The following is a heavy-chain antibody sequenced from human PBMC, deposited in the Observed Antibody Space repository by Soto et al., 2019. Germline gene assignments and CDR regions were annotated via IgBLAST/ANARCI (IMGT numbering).Heavy chain of an antibody. CDR3: TRRYQFVDEY. CDR1: GFTFGDYA. D-gene: IGHD2-2*01. CDR2: IRNEAYGGTT. V-gene: IGHV3-49*03. Sequence: GGSLRLSCTTSGFTFGDYAVSWFRQTPGKGLEWVGFIRNEAYGGTTEYAASVKGRFTISRDDSNSIAYLQMNSLEIEDTALYYCTRRYQFVDEYWGRGTLVTVSS. J-gene: IGHJ4*02.